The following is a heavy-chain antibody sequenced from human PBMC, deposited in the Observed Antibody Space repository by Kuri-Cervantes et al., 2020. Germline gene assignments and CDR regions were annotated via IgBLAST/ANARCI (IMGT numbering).Heavy chain of an antibody. CDR2: IKQDGREK. V-gene: IGHV3-7*01. CDR3: ARDQPKSVYYDFWSGYPNWFDP. CDR1: GFTFSSYW. D-gene: IGHD3-3*01. Sequence: GGSLRLSCAASGFTFSSYWMSWVRQAPGKGLEWVANIKQDGREKYYVDSVKGRFTISRDNAKNSLYLQMNSLRAEDTAVYYCARDQPKSVYYDFWSGYPNWFDPWGQGTLVTVSS. J-gene: IGHJ5*02.